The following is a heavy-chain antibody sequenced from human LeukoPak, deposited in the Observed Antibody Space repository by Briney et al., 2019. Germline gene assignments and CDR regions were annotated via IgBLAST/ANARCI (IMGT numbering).Heavy chain of an antibody. CDR2: INSDGSTT. CDR3: AGGHHYYDSRAYYY. Sequence: GGSLRLSCAASGFTFISYWMHWVRQAPGKGLVWVSRINSDGSTTSYAASVKGRFTISRDTAKNTLYLQMNSLRAEDTAVYYCAGGHHYYDSRAYYYWGQGTLVTVSS. CDR1: GFTFISYW. V-gene: IGHV3-74*01. J-gene: IGHJ4*02. D-gene: IGHD3-22*01.